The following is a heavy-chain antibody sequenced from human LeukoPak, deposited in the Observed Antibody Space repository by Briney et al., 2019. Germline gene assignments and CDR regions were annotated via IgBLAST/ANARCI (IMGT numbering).Heavy chain of an antibody. CDR2: ISGSGGST. V-gene: IGHV3-23*01. CDR1: GFTFSSYG. CDR3: ARTSNTIPPGRFDP. J-gene: IGHJ5*02. Sequence: GGSLRLSCAASGFTFSSYGMSWVRQSPGKGLEWVAAISGSGGSTYFADSVKGRFTISKDNSKNTLYLQMNSLRAEDTAIYYCARTSNTIPPGRFDPWGQGTLVTVSS. D-gene: IGHD3-10*01.